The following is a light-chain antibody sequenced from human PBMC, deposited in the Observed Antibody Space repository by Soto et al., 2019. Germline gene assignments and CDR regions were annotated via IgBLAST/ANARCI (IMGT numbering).Light chain of an antibody. Sequence: EIVLTQSPGTLSLSPGERATLSCRASQSLTNSRLAWYQQKPGQAPKVLIYGGSNRATGIPDRFSGSGSGTDFTLTISRLEPEDYAVYYCQQCSSSPRTFRQGTKLEIK. CDR3: QQCSSSPRT. CDR1: QSLTNSR. J-gene: IGKJ2*01. V-gene: IGKV3-20*01. CDR2: GGS.